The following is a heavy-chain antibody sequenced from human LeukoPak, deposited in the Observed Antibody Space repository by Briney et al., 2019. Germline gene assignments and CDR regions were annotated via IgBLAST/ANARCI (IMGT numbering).Heavy chain of an antibody. CDR2: IYHSGST. D-gene: IGHD4-11*01. CDR1: GYSISSGYY. CDR3: ARDRLRSLRNLWYFDL. J-gene: IGHJ2*01. V-gene: IGHV4-38-2*02. Sequence: SETLSLTCTVSGYSISSGYYWGWIRQPPGKGLEWMGTIYHSGSTYYNPSLKSRVTISVDTSKNQFSLKLSSVTAADTAVYYCARDRLRSLRNLWYFDLWGRGTLVTVSS.